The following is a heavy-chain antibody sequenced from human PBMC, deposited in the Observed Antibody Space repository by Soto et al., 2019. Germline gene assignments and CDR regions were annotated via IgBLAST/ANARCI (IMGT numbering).Heavy chain of an antibody. J-gene: IGHJ4*02. CDR1: GFTFRSCA. Sequence: PGGSLRLSCAASGFTFRSCAMGWVRQAPGKGLEWVSDIIDSGASTYYADSVKGRFTIPRDNSKSTLYLQMNSLRAEDTAVYYCARDEDGPQGYYYDSSGPTHDYWGQGTLVTVSS. V-gene: IGHV3-23*01. CDR2: IIDSGAST. CDR3: ARDEDGPQGYYYDSSGPTHDY. D-gene: IGHD3-22*01.